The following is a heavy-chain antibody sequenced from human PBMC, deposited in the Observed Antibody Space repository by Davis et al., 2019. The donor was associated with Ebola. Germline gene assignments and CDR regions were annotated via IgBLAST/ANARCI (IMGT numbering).Heavy chain of an antibody. D-gene: IGHD6-19*01. V-gene: IGHV3-21*01. J-gene: IGHJ4*02. CDR3: ARMIYSSGWYLFDY. CDR1: GFTFSSYS. CDR2: ISSSSSYI. Sequence: GESLKISCAASGFTFSSYSMNWVRQAPGKGLEWVSSISSSSSYIYYADSVKGRFTISRDNAKNSLYLQMNSLRAEDTAVYYCARMIYSSGWYLFDYWGQGTLVTVSS.